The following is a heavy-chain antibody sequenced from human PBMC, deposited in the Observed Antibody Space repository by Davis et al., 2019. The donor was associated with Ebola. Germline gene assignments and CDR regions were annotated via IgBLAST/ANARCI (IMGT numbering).Heavy chain of an antibody. Sequence: GESLKISCAASGFTFRSYAMSWVRQAPGKGLEWVSAISGSGGSTYYADSVKGRFTISRDNSKNTLYLQMNSLRAEDTAVYYCARDYGMGWFDPWGQGTLVTVSS. CDR2: ISGSGGST. CDR3: ARDYGMGWFDP. V-gene: IGHV3-23*01. J-gene: IGHJ5*02. CDR1: GFTFRSYA. D-gene: IGHD1-14*01.